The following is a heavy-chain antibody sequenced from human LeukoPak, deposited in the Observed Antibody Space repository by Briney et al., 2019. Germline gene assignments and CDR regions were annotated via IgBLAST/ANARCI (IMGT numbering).Heavy chain of an antibody. CDR1: GVSFSGYY. CDR2: INHSGST. CDR3: TRGAEQLSSYGMDV. V-gene: IGHV4-34*01. D-gene: IGHD5-18*01. Sequence: SETLSLTCAVYGVSFSGYYWSWIRQAPGKGLEWIGEINHSGSTNQNPSLKSRVTISVDTTKNQFSLKLSSVTAADSAVYYCTRGAEQLSSYGMDVWGKGTTVTVSS. J-gene: IGHJ6*04.